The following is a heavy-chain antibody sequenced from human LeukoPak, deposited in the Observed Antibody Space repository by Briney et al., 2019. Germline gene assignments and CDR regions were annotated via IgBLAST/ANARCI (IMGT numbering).Heavy chain of an antibody. V-gene: IGHV1-2*02. J-gene: IGHJ6*02. D-gene: IGHD5-24*01. CDR2: INPNSGGT. Sequence: GASVKVSCKASGYTFTGYYMHWVRQAPGQGLEWMGWINPNSGGTNYAQKFQGRVTMTRDTSISTAYMELSRLRSNDTAVYYCARVGLEMATIYGYYYYGMDVWCQGTTVTVSS. CDR1: GYTFTGYY. CDR3: ARVGLEMATIYGYYYYGMDV.